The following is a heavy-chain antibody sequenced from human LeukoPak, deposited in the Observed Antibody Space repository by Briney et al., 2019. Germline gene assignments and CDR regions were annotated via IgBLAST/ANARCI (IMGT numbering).Heavy chain of an antibody. CDR2: IWYDGSNK. Sequence: GGSLRLSCAASGFTFSSYAMTWVRQAPGKGLEWVAVIWYDGSNKYYADSVKGRFTISRDNSKNTLYLQMNSPRAEDTAVYYCAREEYNWNPGYFDYWGQGTLVTVSS. D-gene: IGHD1-20*01. CDR1: GFTFSSYA. CDR3: AREEYNWNPGYFDY. J-gene: IGHJ4*02. V-gene: IGHV3-33*08.